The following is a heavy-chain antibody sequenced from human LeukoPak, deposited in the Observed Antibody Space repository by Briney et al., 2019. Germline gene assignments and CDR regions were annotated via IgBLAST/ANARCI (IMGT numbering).Heavy chain of an antibody. D-gene: IGHD2-2*01. J-gene: IGHJ4*02. CDR1: GFTFSSYS. CDR3: AKGRKSYQLLYFDY. V-gene: IGHV3-48*01. Sequence: GGSLRLSCAASGFTFSSYSMNWVRQAPGKGLEWVSYISSSSSTIYYADSVKGRFTISRDNAKNSLYLQMNSLRAEDAAVYYCAKGRKSYQLLYFDYWGQGTLVAVSS. CDR2: ISSSSSTI.